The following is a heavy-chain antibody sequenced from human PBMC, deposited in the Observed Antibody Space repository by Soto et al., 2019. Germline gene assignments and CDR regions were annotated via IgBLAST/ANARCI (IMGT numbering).Heavy chain of an antibody. CDR2: IYYSGST. J-gene: IGHJ4*02. D-gene: IGHD4-17*01. CDR3: ARHVDYGDYHTDY. CDR1: GGSISSSSYY. V-gene: IGHV4-39*01. Sequence: SETLSLTCTVSGGSISSSSYYWGWIRQPPGKGLEWIGSIYYSGSTYYKPSLKSRVTISVDTSKNQFSLRLSSVTAADTAVYYCARHVDYGDYHTDYWGQGTLVTVSS.